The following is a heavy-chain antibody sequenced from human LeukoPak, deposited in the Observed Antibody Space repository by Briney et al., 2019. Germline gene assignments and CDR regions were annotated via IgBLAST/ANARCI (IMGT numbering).Heavy chain of an antibody. Sequence: GGSLRLSCAASGFTFGSPWMHWVRQAPGKGLVWVSRINSDGSATAYADSVKGRFTISRDNAENTLYLQMNSLRAEDTAVYYCARGPAGYHSSYFDYWGQGTLVTVSS. CDR3: ARGPAGYHSSYFDY. CDR1: GFTFGSPW. V-gene: IGHV3-74*01. J-gene: IGHJ4*02. CDR2: INSDGSAT. D-gene: IGHD3-16*02.